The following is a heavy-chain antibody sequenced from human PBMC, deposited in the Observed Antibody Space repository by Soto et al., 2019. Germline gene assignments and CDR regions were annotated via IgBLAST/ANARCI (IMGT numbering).Heavy chain of an antibody. CDR3: ASRHGDYGDFWFDP. V-gene: IGHV3-23*01. Sequence: EVQLLESGGGLVQPGGSLRLSCAASGFTFSSYAMSWVRQAPGKGLEWVSAISGSGGSTYYTDSVKGRFTISRDNSKNTLYLQMNSLRAEDTAVYYCASRHGDYGDFWFDPWGQGTLVTVSS. CDR1: GFTFSSYA. D-gene: IGHD4-17*01. CDR2: ISGSGGST. J-gene: IGHJ5*02.